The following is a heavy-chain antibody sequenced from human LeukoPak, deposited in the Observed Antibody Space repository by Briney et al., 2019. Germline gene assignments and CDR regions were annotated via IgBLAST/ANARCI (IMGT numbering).Heavy chain of an antibody. V-gene: IGHV3-21*01. D-gene: IGHD6-13*01. J-gene: IGHJ5*02. Sequence: GGSLRLSCAASGFTFSSYSMNWVRQAPGKGLEWVSSISSSSYIYYADSVKGRFTISRDNAKNSLYLQMNSLRAEDTAVYYCARLGSSSWNNWFDPWGQGTLVTVSS. CDR3: ARLGSSSWNNWFDP. CDR2: ISSSSYI. CDR1: GFTFSSYS.